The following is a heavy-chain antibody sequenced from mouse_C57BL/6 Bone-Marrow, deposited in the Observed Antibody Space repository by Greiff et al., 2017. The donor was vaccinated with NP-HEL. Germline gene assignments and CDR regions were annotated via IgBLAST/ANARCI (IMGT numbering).Heavy chain of an antibody. J-gene: IGHJ2*01. V-gene: IGHV5-17*01. Sequence: DVQLVESGGGLVKPGGSLKLSCAASGFTFSDYGMHWVRQAPEKGLEWVAYISSGSSTIYYADTVKGRFTISRDNAKNTLFLQMTSLRSEDTAMYYCARKIFHYFDYWGQGTTLTVSS. CDR2: ISSGSSTI. CDR3: ARKIFHYFDY. CDR1: GFTFSDYG.